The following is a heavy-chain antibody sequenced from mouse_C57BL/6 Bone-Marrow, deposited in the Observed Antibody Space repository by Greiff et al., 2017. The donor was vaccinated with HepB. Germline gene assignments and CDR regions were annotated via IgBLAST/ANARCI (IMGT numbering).Heavy chain of an antibody. Sequence: VQLQQSGAELVRPGASVKLSCTASGFNIKDDYMHWVKQRPEQGLEWIGWIDPENGDTEYASKFQGKATITADTSSNTAYLQRSSLTSEDTAVYYCTTDYWFAYWGQGTLVTVSA. V-gene: IGHV14-4*01. J-gene: IGHJ3*01. CDR3: TTDYWFAY. CDR1: GFNIKDDY. D-gene: IGHD2-4*01. CDR2: IDPENGDT.